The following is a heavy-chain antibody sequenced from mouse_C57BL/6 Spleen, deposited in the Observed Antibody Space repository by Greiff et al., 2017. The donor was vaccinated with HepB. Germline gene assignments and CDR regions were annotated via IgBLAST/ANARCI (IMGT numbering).Heavy chain of an antibody. D-gene: IGHD2-2*01. J-gene: IGHJ4*01. Sequence: EVKLMESGGGLVQPGGSLSLSCAASGFTFTDYYMSWVRQPPGKALEWLGFIRNKANGYTTEYSASVKGRFTISRDNSQSILYLQMNALRAEDSATYYCARSYGYGNYYAMDYWGQGTSVTVSS. CDR1: GFTFTDYY. V-gene: IGHV7-3*01. CDR3: ARSYGYGNYYAMDY. CDR2: IRNKANGYTT.